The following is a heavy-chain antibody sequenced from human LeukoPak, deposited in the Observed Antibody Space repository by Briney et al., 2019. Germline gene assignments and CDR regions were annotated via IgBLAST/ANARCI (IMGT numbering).Heavy chain of an antibody. D-gene: IGHD6-19*01. CDR2: ISGSGGST. CDR1: GFTFSSYA. V-gene: IGHV3-23*01. CDR3: AMVRGSTAVAGPFDY. Sequence: PGGSLRLSCAASGFTFSSYAMSWVRQAPGKGLEWVSAISGSGGSTYYADSVKGRFTVSRDNSKNTLYLQMISLRAEDTAVYYCAMVRGSTAVAGPFDYWGQGTLVTVSS. J-gene: IGHJ4*02.